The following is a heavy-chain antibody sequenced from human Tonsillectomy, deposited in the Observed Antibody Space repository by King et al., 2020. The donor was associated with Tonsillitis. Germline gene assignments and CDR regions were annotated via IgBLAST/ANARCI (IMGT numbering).Heavy chain of an antibody. D-gene: IGHD2-15*01. J-gene: IGHJ4*02. CDR3: ARAGRKCYGASVDS. Sequence: VQLQESGPGLVKPSETLSLTCTVSGGSISSYYWSWIQQPPGKGLEWIGYIYYSGSTNYNPSLKSRVTISVDTSKNQFSLKLSSVTAADTAVYYCARAGRKCYGASVDSWGQGTLVTVSS. V-gene: IGHV4-59*01. CDR2: IYYSGST. CDR1: GGSISSYY.